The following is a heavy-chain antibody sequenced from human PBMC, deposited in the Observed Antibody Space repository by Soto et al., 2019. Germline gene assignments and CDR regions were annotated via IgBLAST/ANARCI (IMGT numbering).Heavy chain of an antibody. Sequence: GGSLRLSCATSGFTFSDFDMHWVRQVPGKGLEWVSAIGAARDPYYLGSVKGRFTISRENAKNSVYLQMNDLRAGDSAVYYCARAXTGRLPRRADYYYAMDVWGRGTTVTVSS. CDR1: GFTFSDFD. J-gene: IGHJ6*02. CDR2: IGAARDP. CDR3: ARAXTGRLPRRADYYYAMDV. D-gene: IGHD5-18*01. V-gene: IGHV3-13*05.